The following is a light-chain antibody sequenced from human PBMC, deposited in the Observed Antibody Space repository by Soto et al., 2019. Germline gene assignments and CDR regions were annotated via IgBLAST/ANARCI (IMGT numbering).Light chain of an antibody. V-gene: IGLV2-8*01. Sequence: QSVLTQPPSASGSPGQSVPLSCTGTSSDVGGYNYVSWYQQHPGKAPKLMIYEVSQRPSGVPDRFSGSKSGNTASLTVSGLQAEDEADYYCSSYAGSIHYVFGTGTKVTVL. CDR3: SSYAGSIHYV. CDR2: EVS. CDR1: SSDVGGYNY. J-gene: IGLJ1*01.